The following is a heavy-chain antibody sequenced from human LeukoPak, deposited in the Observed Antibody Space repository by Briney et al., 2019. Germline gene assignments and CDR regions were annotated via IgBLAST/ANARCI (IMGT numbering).Heavy chain of an antibody. CDR3: ARVSHYYGSGSYDY. V-gene: IGHV4-4*07. D-gene: IGHD3-10*01. J-gene: IGHJ4*02. CDR2: IYTSGST. CDR1: GGSISSYY. Sequence: PSETLSLTCTVSGGSISSYYWSWIRQPAGKGLGWIGRIYTSGSTNYNPSLKSRVTMSVDTSKNQFSLKLSSVTAADTAVYYCARVSHYYGSGSYDYWGQGTLVTVSS.